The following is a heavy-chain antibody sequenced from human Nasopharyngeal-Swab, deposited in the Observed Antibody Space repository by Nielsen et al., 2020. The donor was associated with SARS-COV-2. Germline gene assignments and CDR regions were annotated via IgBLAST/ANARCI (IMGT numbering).Heavy chain of an antibody. J-gene: IGHJ4*02. D-gene: IGHD3/OR15-3a*01. CDR2: IGGSGSDT. Sequence: GESLKISCAASGFMFSNYAMSWVRQAPGKGLEWVSTIGGSGSDTYHSDSVRGRFTVSRDNSKITLYLQMDGLRAEDTAVYYCAKKKGGLFFGPFDYWGQGTLVSVSS. CDR1: GFMFSNYA. V-gene: IGHV3-23*01. CDR3: AKKKGGLFFGPFDY.